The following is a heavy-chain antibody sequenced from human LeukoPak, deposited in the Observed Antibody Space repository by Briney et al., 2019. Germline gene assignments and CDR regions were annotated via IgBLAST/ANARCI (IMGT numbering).Heavy chain of an antibody. D-gene: IGHD2-2*01. CDR2: IYTSGST. CDR3: ARDNRGYRSSTSCYSEGYFYYYMDV. Sequence: SETLSLTCTVSGGSISSYYWTWIRQPAGKGLEWIGRIYTSGSTNYNPSLKSRVTMSVDTSKNQFSLRLNSVTAADTAVYFCARDNRGYRSSTSCYSEGYFYYYMDVWGKGTTVTVSS. CDR1: GGSISSYY. V-gene: IGHV4-4*07. J-gene: IGHJ6*03.